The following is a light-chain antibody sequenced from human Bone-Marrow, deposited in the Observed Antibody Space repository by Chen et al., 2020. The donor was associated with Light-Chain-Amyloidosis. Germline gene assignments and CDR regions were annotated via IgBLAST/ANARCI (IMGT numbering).Light chain of an antibody. CDR3: QVWDRSSDRPV. Sequence: SYVLTQPSSVSVAPGQTATIACGGNNIGSTSVHWYQQTPGQAPLLVVYDDSGRPSGIPERLSGSNSGNPATLTISRVEAGDEADYYGQVWDRSSDRPVFGGGTKLTVL. J-gene: IGLJ3*02. CDR2: DDS. CDR1: NIGSTS. V-gene: IGLV3-21*02.